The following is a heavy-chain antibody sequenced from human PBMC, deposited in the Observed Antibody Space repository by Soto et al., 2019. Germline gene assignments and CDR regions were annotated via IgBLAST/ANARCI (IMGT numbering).Heavy chain of an antibody. Sequence: SETLSLTCTVSGGSISSTSYYWGWVRQPPGKGLEWIGGIFYSGSTYYNPSLKSRVTISVDTSKNQFSLKLSSVTAADTAVYYCARVGPWVPYYYDSSPYTFENWFDPWGQGTLVTVSS. J-gene: IGHJ5*02. D-gene: IGHD3-22*01. CDR3: ARVGPWVPYYYDSSPYTFENWFDP. CDR1: GGSISSTSYY. CDR2: IFYSGST. V-gene: IGHV4-39*01.